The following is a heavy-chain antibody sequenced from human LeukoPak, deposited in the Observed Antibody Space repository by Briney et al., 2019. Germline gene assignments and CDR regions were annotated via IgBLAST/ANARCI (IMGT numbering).Heavy chain of an antibody. Sequence: PGGSLRLSCVVSGFSFSKYSMNWVRQAPGKGLEWVSSMSISTSTFIYYADSVKGRFTISRDNAKNTLYLQMNSLRAEDTAVYYCARLGDQWSSGYMDVWGKGTTVTVSS. CDR1: GFSFSKYS. V-gene: IGHV3-21*01. CDR3: ARLGDQWSSGYMDV. J-gene: IGHJ6*03. D-gene: IGHD3-10*01. CDR2: MSISTSTFI.